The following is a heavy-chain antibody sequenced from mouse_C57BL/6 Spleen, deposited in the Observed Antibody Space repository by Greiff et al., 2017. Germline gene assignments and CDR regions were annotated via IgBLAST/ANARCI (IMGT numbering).Heavy chain of an antibody. D-gene: IGHD3-2*02. V-gene: IGHV14-4*01. CDR3: TTDSSGPYAMDY. Sequence: VQLQQSGAELVRPGASVKLSCTASGFNIKDDYMHWVKQRPEQGLEWIGWIDPENGDTEYASKFQGKATITADKSSNTAYLQLSSLTSEDTAVYYCTTDSSGPYAMDYWGQGTSVTVSS. CDR1: GFNIKDDY. J-gene: IGHJ4*01. CDR2: IDPENGDT.